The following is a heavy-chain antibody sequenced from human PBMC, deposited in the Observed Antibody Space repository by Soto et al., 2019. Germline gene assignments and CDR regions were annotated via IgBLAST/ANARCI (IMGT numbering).Heavy chain of an antibody. CDR3: AASRGFYEAMDA. CDR2: VMPTFGAG. D-gene: IGHD3-22*01. J-gene: IGHJ6*02. Sequence: QVQLVQSGAEVKKPGSSVKVSCTASGGAFRNYAVSWVRQAPGQGLEWMGAVMPTFGAGVYAQKFQGRLTIVADESTNTAYLNVSSLTFEYAAIYYCAASRGFYEAMDAWGQGTTLTVSS. V-gene: IGHV1-69*01. CDR1: GGAFRNYA.